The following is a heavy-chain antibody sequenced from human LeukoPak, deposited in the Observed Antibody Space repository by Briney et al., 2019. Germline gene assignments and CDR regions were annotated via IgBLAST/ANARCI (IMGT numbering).Heavy chain of an antibody. CDR3: ARGRGWSFFTAMGWFDP. CDR2: IYYSGST. CDR1: GVSISSSNSY. D-gene: IGHD5-18*01. Sequence: SETLSLTCTVSGVSISSSNSYWGWIRQPPGKGLEWIGSIYYSGSTYYNASLKSQVSISIDTSKNQFSLKLSSVTAADTAVYYCARGRGWSFFTAMGWFDPWGQGTLVTVSS. J-gene: IGHJ5*02. V-gene: IGHV4-39*01.